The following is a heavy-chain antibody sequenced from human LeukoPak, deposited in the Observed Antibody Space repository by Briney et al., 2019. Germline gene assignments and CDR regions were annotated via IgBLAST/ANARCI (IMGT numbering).Heavy chain of an antibody. CDR1: GFTFSSYW. V-gene: IGHV3-7*01. D-gene: IGHD3-3*01. CDR2: IKQDGSEK. Sequence: GGSLRLSCAASGFTFSSYWMSWVRQAPGKGLEWVANIKQDGSEKYYVDSVKGRLTISRDNAKNTLYLQMDSLRAEDTAVYYCARDRAWNYFDYWGQGTLVTVSS. J-gene: IGHJ4*02. CDR3: ARDRAWNYFDY.